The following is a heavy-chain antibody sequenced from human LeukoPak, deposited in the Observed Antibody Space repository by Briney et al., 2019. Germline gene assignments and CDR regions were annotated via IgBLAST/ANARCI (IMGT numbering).Heavy chain of an antibody. CDR3: AREDSELFDY. V-gene: IGHV3-21*01. CDR1: GFTLSSYD. Sequence: GGSLRLSCAASGFTLSSYDMNWVRQAPGKGLEWVSSIGISSSNIYHADSVKGRFTISRDNAKNSLYLQMNSLRAEDTAVYYCAREDSELFDYWGQGTLVTVSS. D-gene: IGHD1-7*01. CDR2: IGISSSNI. J-gene: IGHJ4*02.